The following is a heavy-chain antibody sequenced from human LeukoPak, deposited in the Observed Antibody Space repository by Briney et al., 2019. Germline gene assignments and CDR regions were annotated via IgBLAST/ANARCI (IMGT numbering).Heavy chain of an antibody. Sequence: GASVKVSCKASGYTFTSYDINWVRQATGQGLEWMGWMNPNSGNTGYAQKFQGRVTMTRNSSITTAYMELSSLRSDDTAVYYCARDRRRVLLWFGETGYFDYWGQGTLVTVSS. J-gene: IGHJ4*02. CDR3: ARDRRRVLLWFGETGYFDY. V-gene: IGHV1-8*01. CDR2: MNPNSGNT. CDR1: GYTFTSYD. D-gene: IGHD3-10*01.